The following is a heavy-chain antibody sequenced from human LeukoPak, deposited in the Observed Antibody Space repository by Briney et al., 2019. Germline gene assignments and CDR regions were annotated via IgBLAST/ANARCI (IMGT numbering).Heavy chain of an antibody. J-gene: IGHJ4*02. CDR1: GGSISSSSYY. CDR3: ARYTYYGSGSFTTGYFDY. V-gene: IGHV4-39*01. CDR2: IYYSGST. Sequence: SETLSLTCTVSGGSISSSSYYWGWIRQPPGKGLEWIGSIYYSGSTYYNPSLKSRVTISVDTSKNQFSLKLSSVTAADTAVYYCARYTYYGSGSFTTGYFDYWGQGTLVTVSS. D-gene: IGHD3-10*01.